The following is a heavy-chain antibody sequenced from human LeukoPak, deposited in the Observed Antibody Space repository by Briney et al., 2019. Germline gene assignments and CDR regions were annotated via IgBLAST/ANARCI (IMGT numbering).Heavy chain of an antibody. CDR3: ARDFVGDQDY. CDR2: INIDGSIT. J-gene: IGHJ4*02. V-gene: IGHV3-74*01. D-gene: IGHD2-21*01. CDR1: GFSVNNYW. Sequence: GGFLRLSCAASGFSVNNYWMHWVRQAPGKGLVWVSRINIDGSITNYADSVKGRFTISRDNAKNTLDLQMNSLRPEDTAVYYCARDFVGDQDYWGQGTLVTVS.